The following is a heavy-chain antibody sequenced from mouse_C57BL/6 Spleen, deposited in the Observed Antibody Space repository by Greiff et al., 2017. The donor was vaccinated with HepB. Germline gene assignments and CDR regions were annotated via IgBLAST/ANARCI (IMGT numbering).Heavy chain of an antibody. J-gene: IGHJ2*01. V-gene: IGHV1-47*01. CDR3: AGGGYYDYDDGFDY. CDR2: FHPYNDDT. D-gene: IGHD2-4*01. CDR1: GYTFTTYP. Sequence: VKLVESGAELVKPGASVKMSCKASGYTFTTYPIEWMKQNHGKSLEWIGNFHPYNDDTKYNEKFKGKATLTVEKSSSTVYLELSRLTSDDSAVYYCAGGGYYDYDDGFDYWGQGTTLTVSS.